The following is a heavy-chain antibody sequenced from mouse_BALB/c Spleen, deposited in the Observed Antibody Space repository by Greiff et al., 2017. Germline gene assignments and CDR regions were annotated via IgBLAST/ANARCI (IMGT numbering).Heavy chain of an antibody. D-gene: IGHD2-2*01. Sequence: VQLKESGTVLARPGASVKMSCKASGYSFTSYWMHWVKQRPGQGLEWIGAIYPGNSDTSYNQKFKGKAKLTAVTSASTAYMELSSLTNEDSAVYYCTRPYGYDGAPFAYWGQGTLVTVSA. CDR2: IYPGNSDT. CDR3: TRPYGYDGAPFAY. CDR1: GYSFTSYW. V-gene: IGHV1-5*01. J-gene: IGHJ3*01.